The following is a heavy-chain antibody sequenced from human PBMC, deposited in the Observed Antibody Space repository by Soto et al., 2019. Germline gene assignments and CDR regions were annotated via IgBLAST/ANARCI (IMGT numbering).Heavy chain of an antibody. CDR2: ITATGDRT. Sequence: GGSLRLSCADSGFRFSSYSMSWVRQTPGKGLEWVAAITATGDRTYYVDSVTGRFTISRDNSKKTHYLQMTSLRAEDTATYYCATMNGYFEYWGQGTPVTVSS. J-gene: IGHJ4*02. CDR1: GFRFSSYS. V-gene: IGHV3-23*01. D-gene: IGHD3-22*01. CDR3: ATMNGYFEY.